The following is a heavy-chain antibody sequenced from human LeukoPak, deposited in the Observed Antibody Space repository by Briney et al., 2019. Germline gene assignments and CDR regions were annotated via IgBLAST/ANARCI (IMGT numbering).Heavy chain of an antibody. Sequence: GGSLRLSCAASGFTFSSYEMNWVRQAPGKGLEWVSYISSSGSTIYYADSVKGRFTISRDNAKNSLYLQMNSLRAEDTAVHYCARGSGSGSYYNPNYFDYWGQGTLVTVSS. CDR1: GFTFSSYE. CDR2: ISSSGSTI. V-gene: IGHV3-48*03. J-gene: IGHJ4*02. CDR3: ARGSGSGSYYNPNYFDY. D-gene: IGHD3-10*01.